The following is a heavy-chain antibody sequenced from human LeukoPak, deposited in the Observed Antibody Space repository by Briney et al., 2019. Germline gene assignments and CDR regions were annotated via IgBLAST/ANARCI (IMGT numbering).Heavy chain of an antibody. CDR1: DGSINSYY. V-gene: IGHV4-59*01. J-gene: IGHJ4*02. D-gene: IGHD6-6*01. CDR3: ARSRVAAPSDY. Sequence: SETLSLTCSVSDGSINSYYWNWIRQPPGKGLEWIGYIYYSGSTNYNPSLKSRVTISVDTSKNQFSLKLSSVTAADTAVYYCARSRVAAPSDYWGQGTLVTVSS. CDR2: IYYSGST.